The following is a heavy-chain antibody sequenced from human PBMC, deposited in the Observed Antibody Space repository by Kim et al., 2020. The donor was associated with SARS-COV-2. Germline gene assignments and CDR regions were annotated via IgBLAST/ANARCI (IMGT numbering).Heavy chain of an antibody. Sequence: SETLSLTCTVSGGSISSGGYYWSWIRQHPGKGLEWIGYIYYSGSTYYNPSLKSRVTISVDTSKNQFSLKLSSVTAADTAVYYCASSAHPYCSSTSCYPQLDYWGQGTLVTVSS. J-gene: IGHJ4*02. D-gene: IGHD2-2*01. CDR3: ASSAHPYCSSTSCYPQLDY. CDR2: IYYSGST. CDR1: GGSISSGGYY. V-gene: IGHV4-31*03.